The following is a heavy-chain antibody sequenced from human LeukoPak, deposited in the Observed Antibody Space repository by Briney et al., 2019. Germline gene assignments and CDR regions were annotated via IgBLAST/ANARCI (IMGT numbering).Heavy chain of an antibody. CDR2: IIPILGIA. CDR1: GGTFSSYA. J-gene: IGHJ4*02. V-gene: IGHV1-69*04. Sequence: SVKVSCKASGGTFSSYAISWVRQAPGQGLEWMGRIIPILGIASYAQKFQGRVTITADKSTSTAYMELSSLRSEDTAVYYCARGTAMVTQGFDYWGQGTLVTASS. CDR3: ARGTAMVTQGFDY. D-gene: IGHD5-18*01.